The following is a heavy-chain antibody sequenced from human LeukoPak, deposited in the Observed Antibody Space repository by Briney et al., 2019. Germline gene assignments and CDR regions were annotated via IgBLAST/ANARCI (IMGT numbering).Heavy chain of an antibody. CDR1: GFTFTTYS. J-gene: IGHJ4*02. CDR2: IRSSDNTI. Sequence: HGGSLRLSCAASGFTFTTYSMNWVRKAPGQGMEWISYIRSSDNTILYADSVKGRFTISRDDAKDSLYLQMNNLRDEDTAVYYCARDRDWAFDYWGQGTQVTVST. V-gene: IGHV3-48*02. CDR3: ARDRDWAFDY. D-gene: IGHD3-9*01.